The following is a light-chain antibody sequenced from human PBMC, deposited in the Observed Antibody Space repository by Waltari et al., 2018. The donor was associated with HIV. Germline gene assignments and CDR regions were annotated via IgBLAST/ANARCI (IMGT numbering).Light chain of an antibody. CDR3: QQSYTTSYS. J-gene: IGKJ2*03. CDR2: AAS. V-gene: IGKV1-39*01. CDR1: QRISNY. Sequence: DIQMTQSPSSLSPSVGDRVTITCRASQRISNYLNWYQQKPGKAPKLLIYAASTLQSGVPSRFSGSGSGTDFTLTISSLLPEDLATYFCQQSYTTSYSFGQGTKLQIK.